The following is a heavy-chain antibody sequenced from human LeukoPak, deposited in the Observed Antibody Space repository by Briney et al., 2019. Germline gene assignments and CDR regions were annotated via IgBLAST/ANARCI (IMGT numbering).Heavy chain of an antibody. CDR2: IKSKTDGGTT. J-gene: IGHJ4*02. D-gene: IGHD3-22*01. V-gene: IGHV3-15*01. CDR1: GFSFKNAW. CDR3: TTASGIVVVISPEPDY. Sequence: GGSLRLSCAVSGFSFKNAWMSWVRQAPGKGLEWVGRIKSKTDGGTTDYAAPVKGRFTISRDDSKNMLYVQMNSLKTEDTAVYYCTTASGIVVVISPEPDYWGQGTLVTVSS.